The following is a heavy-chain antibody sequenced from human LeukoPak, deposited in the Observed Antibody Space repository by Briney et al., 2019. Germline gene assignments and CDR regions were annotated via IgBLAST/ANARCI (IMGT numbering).Heavy chain of an antibody. Sequence: GASVKVSCKASGYTFTGYYMHWVRQAPGQGLGWMGWINPNSGGTNYAQKFQGRVTMTRDTSISTAYMELSRLRSDDTAVYYCARDIVRVKAEPGFDYWGQGTLVTVSS. D-gene: IGHD1-14*01. CDR1: GYTFTGYY. CDR3: ARDIVRVKAEPGFDY. CDR2: INPNSGGT. V-gene: IGHV1-2*02. J-gene: IGHJ4*02.